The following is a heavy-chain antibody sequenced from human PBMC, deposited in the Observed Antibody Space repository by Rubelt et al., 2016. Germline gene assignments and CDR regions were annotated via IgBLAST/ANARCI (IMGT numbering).Heavy chain of an antibody. D-gene: IGHD1-26*01. J-gene: IGHJ6*02. CDR3: AGGSMGFHDYYDGMDV. CDR1: GGSFSGYY. V-gene: IGHV4-34*01. CDR2: INHSGST. Sequence: QVQLQQWGAGLLKPSETLSLTCAVYGGSFSGYYWSWIRQPPGKGLEWIGEINHSGSTNYNPSLKSRVTSSGNSPKNRFARKLGSVAAADTAVYYCAGGSMGFHDYYDGMDVWGQGTTVTVSS.